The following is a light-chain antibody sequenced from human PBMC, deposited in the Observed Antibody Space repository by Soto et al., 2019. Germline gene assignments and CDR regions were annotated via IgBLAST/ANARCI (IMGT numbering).Light chain of an antibody. CDR3: AAWDDSLNGYV. V-gene: IGLV1-44*01. CDR1: SPNIGINT. Sequence: QSALTQPPSASETPGQRVTISCSGSSPNIGINTVDWFQQLPGTAPKLLIYNNNQRPSGVPDRFSGSKSGTSASLAISGLQSEDESDYYCAAWDDSLNGYVFGTGTKVTVL. CDR2: NNN. J-gene: IGLJ1*01.